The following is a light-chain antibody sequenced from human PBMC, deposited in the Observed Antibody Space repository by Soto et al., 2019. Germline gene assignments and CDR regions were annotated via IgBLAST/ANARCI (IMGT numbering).Light chain of an antibody. Sequence: EIVLTQSPGTLSLSPGERATLSCRASQSVSSSYLAWYQQKPGQAPRLLIYGASSRATGIPDRFSGSGSGTDFTLTISRLEPEDFAVYYWQKYGSSPPKYTFGQGTKLEIK. J-gene: IGKJ2*01. V-gene: IGKV3-20*01. CDR2: GAS. CDR1: QSVSSSY. CDR3: QKYGSSPPKYT.